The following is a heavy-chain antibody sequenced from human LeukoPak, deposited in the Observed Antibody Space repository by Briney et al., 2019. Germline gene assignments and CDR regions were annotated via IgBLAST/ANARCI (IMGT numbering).Heavy chain of an antibody. CDR2: ISGNAVST. CDR3: AKGYGDSDWFDP. Sequence: GGSLRLSCAASGFTFSSYAMNWVRQAPGKGLEWVSFISGNAVSTYYADSVKGRFTVSRDNSQSTLYLQMNSLRADDTAVYYCAKGYGDSDWFDPWGQGTLVTVSS. V-gene: IGHV3-23*01. J-gene: IGHJ5*02. CDR1: GFTFSSYA. D-gene: IGHD4-17*01.